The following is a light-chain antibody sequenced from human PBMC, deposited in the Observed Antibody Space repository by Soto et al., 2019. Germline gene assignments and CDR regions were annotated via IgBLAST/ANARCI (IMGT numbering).Light chain of an antibody. Sequence: DIQMTQSPSTLSASVGDRVTITCRASQRISSWLAWYQQKPGKAPKLLIYDVSSLESGVPSRFIGSGSGTEFTLTISSLQPDDFATYYCQQYDSYWGTFGQGTKVEVK. CDR3: QQYDSYWGT. CDR1: QRISSW. CDR2: DVS. V-gene: IGKV1-5*01. J-gene: IGKJ1*01.